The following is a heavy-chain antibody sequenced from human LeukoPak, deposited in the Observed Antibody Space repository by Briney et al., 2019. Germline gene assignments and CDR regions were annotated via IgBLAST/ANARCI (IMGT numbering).Heavy chain of an antibody. CDR2: ISGSGGST. V-gene: IGHV3-23*01. J-gene: IGHJ6*03. D-gene: IGHD3-10*01. Sequence: GGSLRLSCAASGFTFSSYAMSWVRQAPGKGLEWVSAISGSGGSTYYADSVKGRFTISRDNSKNTLYLQMNSLRAEDTAVYYCAKLGKTENHYGSGRFSYYYYMDVWGKGTTVTISS. CDR3: AKLGKTENHYGSGRFSYYYYMDV. CDR1: GFTFSSYA.